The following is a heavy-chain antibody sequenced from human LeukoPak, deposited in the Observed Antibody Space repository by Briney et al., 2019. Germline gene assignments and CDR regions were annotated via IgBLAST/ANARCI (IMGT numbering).Heavy chain of an antibody. CDR3: ARGAIWFGDLGRQYNWFDP. Sequence: GGSLRLSCVVSGFGFSDSYMTWIRQTPGKGLEWLAYISGSGSDMYYADSVKGRFTISRDNAKNSLYLQMNSLRAEDTAVYYCARGAIWFGDLGRQYNWFDPWGQGTLVTVSS. J-gene: IGHJ5*02. D-gene: IGHD3-10*01. V-gene: IGHV3-11*04. CDR1: GFGFSDSY. CDR2: ISGSGSDM.